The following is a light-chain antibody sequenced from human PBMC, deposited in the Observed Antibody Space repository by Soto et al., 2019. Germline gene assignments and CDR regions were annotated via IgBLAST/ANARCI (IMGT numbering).Light chain of an antibody. J-gene: IGKJ2*01. CDR2: DAS. CDR3: QHRSNWRRT. V-gene: IGKV3-11*01. Sequence: EIVLTQSPATLSLSPGERATLSCRASQSVSSYLAWYQQKPGQAPRLLIYDASNRATGIPARFSGSESGTAFTLTISSLEPEDFAFYYCQHRSNWRRTFGQGTKLELK. CDR1: QSVSSY.